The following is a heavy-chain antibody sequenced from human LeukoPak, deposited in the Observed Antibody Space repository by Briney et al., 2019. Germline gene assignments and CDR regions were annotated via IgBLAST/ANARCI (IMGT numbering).Heavy chain of an antibody. Sequence: GGSLRLSCAASGFTFSGYWMHWVRQAPGKGLVWVSRINSDGSSTSYADSVKGRFTVSRDSAKNTLYLQMNSLGAEDTAVYYCVRDGYSYGFMLAFDIWGLGTRVTVSS. CDR3: VRDGYSYGFMLAFDI. V-gene: IGHV3-74*01. CDR2: INSDGSST. CDR1: GFTFSGYW. J-gene: IGHJ3*02. D-gene: IGHD5-18*01.